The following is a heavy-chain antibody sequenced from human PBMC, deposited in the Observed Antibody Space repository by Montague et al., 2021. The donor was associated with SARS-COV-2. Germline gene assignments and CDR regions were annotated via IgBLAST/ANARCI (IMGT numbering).Heavy chain of an antibody. J-gene: IGHJ6*02. D-gene: IGHD3-10*01. Sequence: SETLSLTCTVSGGSVSSATYYWSWIRQPPGKGLEWTGYINYSGSTSYNPSLKSRVTISVDMSKNQFSLKLNSVTAADTAVYYCASSGGYYYYQGVDVWGQGTTVTVSS. V-gene: IGHV4-61*01. CDR3: ASSGGYYYYQGVDV. CDR2: INYSGST. CDR1: GGSVSSATYY.